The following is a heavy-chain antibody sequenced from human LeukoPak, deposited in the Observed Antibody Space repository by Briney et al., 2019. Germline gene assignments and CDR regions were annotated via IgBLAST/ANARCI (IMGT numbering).Heavy chain of an antibody. CDR3: ARSTYYYDSSGYYWGGYFDY. CDR1: GGSISSYY. V-gene: IGHV4-59*01. Sequence: SETLSLTCTVSGGSISSYYWSWIRQPLGKGLEWIGHIYYSGSTNYNPSLKSRVTISVDTSKNQFSLKLSSVTAADTAVYYCARSTYYYDSSGYYWGGYFDYWGQGTLVTVSS. J-gene: IGHJ4*02. D-gene: IGHD3-22*01. CDR2: IYYSGST.